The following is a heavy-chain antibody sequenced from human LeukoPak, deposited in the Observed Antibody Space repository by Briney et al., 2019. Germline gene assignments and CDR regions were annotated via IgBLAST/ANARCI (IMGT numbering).Heavy chain of an antibody. Sequence: GASLQISCKGSGYSFTSYWIGWVRQLPGKGLEWMGIIYPGDSDTRYSPSFQGQVTISADKSISTAYLQWSSLKASDTAMYYCARLEYSSSSLPPDYYGMDVWGQGTTVTVSS. CDR2: IYPGDSDT. CDR1: GYSFTSYW. D-gene: IGHD6-6*01. V-gene: IGHV5-51*01. CDR3: ARLEYSSSSLPPDYYGMDV. J-gene: IGHJ6*02.